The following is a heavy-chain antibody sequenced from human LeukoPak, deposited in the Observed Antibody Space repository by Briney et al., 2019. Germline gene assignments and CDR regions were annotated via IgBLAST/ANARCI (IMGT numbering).Heavy chain of an antibody. CDR3: ARHYNYYMDV. CDR1: GYSFNTYW. Sequence: GESLKISCKGSGYSFNTYWIAWVRQMPGKGLEWMGMIYPGDSDTRYSPSFQGQVTISADKSIRTAYLQWSSLKASDTAVYYCARHYNYYMDVWAKGTMVTVSS. J-gene: IGHJ6*03. CDR2: IYPGDSDT. V-gene: IGHV5-51*01.